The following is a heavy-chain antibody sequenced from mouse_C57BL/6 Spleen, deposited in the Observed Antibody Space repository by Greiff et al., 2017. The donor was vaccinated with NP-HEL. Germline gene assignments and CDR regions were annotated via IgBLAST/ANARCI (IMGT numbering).Heavy chain of an antibody. CDR2: ISYDGSN. Sequence: EVQVVESGPGLVKPSQSLSLTCSVTGYSITSGYYWNWIRQFPGNKLEWMGYISYDGSNNYNPSLKNRISITRDTSKNQFFLKLNSVTTEDTATYYCARQDYAMDYWGQGTSVTVSS. CDR1: GYSITSGYY. CDR3: ARQDYAMDY. V-gene: IGHV3-6*01. J-gene: IGHJ4*01.